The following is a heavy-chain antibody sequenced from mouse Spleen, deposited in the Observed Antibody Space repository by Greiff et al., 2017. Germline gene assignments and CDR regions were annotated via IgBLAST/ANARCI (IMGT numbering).Heavy chain of an antibody. V-gene: IGHV5-9*04. D-gene: IGHD1-1*01. Sequence: EVKLVESGGGLVKLGGSLKLSCAASGFTFSSYYMSWVRQTPEKRLEWVATISSGGGSTYYPDSVKGRFTISRDNAKNTLYLQMSSLNSEDTAVYYCARDKEGYYYGSSSWFAYWGQGTLVTVSA. CDR1: GFTFSSYY. CDR3: ARDKEGYYYGSSSWFAY. CDR2: ISSGGGST. J-gene: IGHJ3*01.